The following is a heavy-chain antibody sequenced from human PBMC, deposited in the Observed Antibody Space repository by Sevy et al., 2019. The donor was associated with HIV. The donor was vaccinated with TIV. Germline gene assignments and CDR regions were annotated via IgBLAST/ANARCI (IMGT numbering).Heavy chain of an antibody. D-gene: IGHD1-1*01. V-gene: IGHV3-11*01. CDR2: ISRSAITI. CDR1: GFTFSDYY. Sequence: VGSLRLSCVASGFTFSDYYMSWVRQAPGKGLEWVSSISRSAITIYYADSVQGRFTISRDNAKNSLYLQMNSLRAEDTAVYYCARDLPADLESPYYYYGMDVWGQGTTVTVSS. J-gene: IGHJ6*02. CDR3: ARDLPADLESPYYYYGMDV.